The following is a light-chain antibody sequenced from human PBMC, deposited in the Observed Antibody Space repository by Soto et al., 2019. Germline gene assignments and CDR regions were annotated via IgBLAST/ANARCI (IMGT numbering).Light chain of an antibody. V-gene: IGKV1-27*01. CDR3: QKYNSAPLWA. J-gene: IGKJ1*01. Sequence: DIQMTQSPSSLSASVGDRVTITCRASQGISNYLAWYQVKPGKVPNLLIYGASTLQSGVPSRFSGSGSGTDFTLTISSLQPEDVATYYCQKYNSAPLWAFGQGTKVDIK. CDR1: QGISNY. CDR2: GAS.